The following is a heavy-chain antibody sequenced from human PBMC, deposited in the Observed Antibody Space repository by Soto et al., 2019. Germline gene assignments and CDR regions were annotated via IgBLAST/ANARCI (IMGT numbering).Heavy chain of an antibody. V-gene: IGHV3-9*01. CDR2: ISWNNNRI. D-gene: IGHD1-1*01. Sequence: ELQLVESGGGWVQPGRSLTLSCAASGFTFDDYAMHWVRQAPGKGLEWVSGISWNNNRITYADAVKGRFTISRDNAKNSLYLQMNSLRTEDTALYYCAKDLGWNDEDGVSFYYGKDVWGPGTTVIVSS. CDR1: GFTFDDYA. CDR3: AKDLGWNDEDGVSFYYGKDV. J-gene: IGHJ6*02.